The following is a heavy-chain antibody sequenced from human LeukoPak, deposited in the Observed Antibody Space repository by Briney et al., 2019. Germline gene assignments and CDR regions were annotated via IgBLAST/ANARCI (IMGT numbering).Heavy chain of an antibody. CDR3: ARDRQLVAAAGYDAFDI. J-gene: IGHJ3*02. CDR2: ISAYNGNT. Sequence: VGSVKVSCKASGYTFTSYGISWVRQAPGQGLEWMGWISAYNGNTNYAQKLQGRVTMTTDTSTSTAYMELRSLRSDDTAVYYCARDRQLVAAAGYDAFDIWGQGTMVTVSS. V-gene: IGHV1-18*01. D-gene: IGHD6-13*01. CDR1: GYTFTSYG.